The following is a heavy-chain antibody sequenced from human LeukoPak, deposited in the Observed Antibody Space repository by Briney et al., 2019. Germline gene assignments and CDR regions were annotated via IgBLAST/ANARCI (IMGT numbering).Heavy chain of an antibody. D-gene: IGHD6-13*01. CDR2: IYYSGST. CDR1: GGSISSGDYY. Sequence: PSETLSLTCTVSGGSISSGDYYWSWIRQPPGKGLEWIGYIYYSGSTYYNPSLKSRVTISVDTSKNQFSLKLSSVTAADTAVYYCARGSRAAAGRYYGMDVWGQGTTVTVSS. V-gene: IGHV4-30-4*02. CDR3: ARGSRAAAGRYYGMDV. J-gene: IGHJ6*02.